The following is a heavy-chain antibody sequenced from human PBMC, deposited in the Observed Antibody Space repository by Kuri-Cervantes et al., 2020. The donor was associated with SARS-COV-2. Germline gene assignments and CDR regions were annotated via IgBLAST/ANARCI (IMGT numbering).Heavy chain of an antibody. CDR1: GYTFTSYG. D-gene: IGHD4-23*01. CDR3: ARSHTLYGGNSSPWDY. Sequence: ASVKVSCKASGYTFTSYGISWVRQAPGQGLEWVASINTYNGNTNYAQILQGRVTMTTDTSTSTAYMELRGLRSFDTAVYYCARSHTLYGGNSSPWDYWGQGTLVTVSS. CDR2: INTYNGNT. V-gene: IGHV1-18*01. J-gene: IGHJ4*02.